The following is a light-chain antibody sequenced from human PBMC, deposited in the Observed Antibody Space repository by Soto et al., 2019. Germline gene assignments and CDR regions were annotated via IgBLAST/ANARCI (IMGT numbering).Light chain of an antibody. Sequence: DIQMTQSPPSLSASVGDRVTITCRASQSIAGYLSWYQQRPGKAPKFLIYSASSLQRGVPSRFSGSGSGTDFSLTINGLQPEDFATYFCQQSFSVPITFGQGARLEI. V-gene: IGKV1-39*01. CDR2: SAS. J-gene: IGKJ5*01. CDR1: QSIAGY. CDR3: QQSFSVPIT.